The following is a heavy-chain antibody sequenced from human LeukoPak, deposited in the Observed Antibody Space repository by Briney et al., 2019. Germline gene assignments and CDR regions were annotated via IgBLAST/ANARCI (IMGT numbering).Heavy chain of an antibody. CDR3: ARERYYGSGTYYRGNYFDY. J-gene: IGHJ4*02. CDR2: IYYSGST. V-gene: IGHV4-59*01. Sequence: PSETLSLTCTVSGGSISSYYWSWIRQPPGKGLEWIGYIYYSGSTNYNPSLKSRVTISVDTSKNQFSLKLSSVTAADTAVYYCARERYYGSGTYYRGNYFDYWGQGTLVTVSS. D-gene: IGHD3-10*01. CDR1: GGSISSYY.